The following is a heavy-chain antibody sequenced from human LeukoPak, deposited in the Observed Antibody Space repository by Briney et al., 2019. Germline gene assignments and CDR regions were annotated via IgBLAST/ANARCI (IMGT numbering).Heavy chain of an antibody. V-gene: IGHV3-21*01. CDR3: ARDPYYYDSSGYHHFDY. J-gene: IGHJ4*02. CDR2: ISSSSSYI. D-gene: IGHD3-22*01. CDR1: GFTFSSYS. Sequence: GGSLRLSCAASGFTFSSYSMNWARQAPGKGLEWVSSISSSSSYIYYADSVKGRFTISRDNAKNSLYLQMNSLRAEDTAVYYCARDPYYYDSSGYHHFDYWGQGTLVTVSS.